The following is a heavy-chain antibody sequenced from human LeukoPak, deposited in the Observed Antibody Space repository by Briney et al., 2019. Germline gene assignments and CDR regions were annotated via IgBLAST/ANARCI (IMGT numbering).Heavy chain of an antibody. V-gene: IGHV4-4*02. J-gene: IGHJ4*02. CDR1: GGSISSSNW. D-gene: IGHD4-17*01. CDR3: ARDVDYGDYIFDY. CDR2: IYHSGST. Sequence: EPSETLSLTCTVSGGSISSSNWWSWVRQPPGKGLEWIGEIYHSGSTNYNPSLKSRVTISVDKSKNQFSLKLSSVTAADTAVYYCARDVDYGDYIFDYWGQGTLVTVSS.